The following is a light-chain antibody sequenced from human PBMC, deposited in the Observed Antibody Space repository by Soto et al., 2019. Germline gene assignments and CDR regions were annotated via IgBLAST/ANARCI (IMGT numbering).Light chain of an antibody. J-gene: IGLJ2*01. CDR1: NSDIGGFNF. Sequence: QSALTQAASVSGSPGQSITISCTGSNSDIGGFNFVSWYRQHPGTGPTLLIFDVSNRPSGISDRFSGSKSGNSGSLTISCLHADDEAEYFCSSYTNSSTVLVGGGTKLTVL. V-gene: IGLV2-14*03. CDR2: DVS. CDR3: SSYTNSSTVL.